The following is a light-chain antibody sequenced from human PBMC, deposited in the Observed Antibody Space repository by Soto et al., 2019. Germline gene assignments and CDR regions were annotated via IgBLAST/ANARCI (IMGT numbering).Light chain of an antibody. CDR3: QQSYSTPPGT. CDR1: QSISNY. J-gene: IGKJ2*01. CDR2: DAS. Sequence: DIQMTKSPSSLSASVGDRVTITCRAIQSISNYLNWYQQKPGKAPNLLINDASSLQSGVPSRFSGSGSGTDFTLTISSLQPEDFATYYCQQSYSTPPGTFGQGTKLEIK. V-gene: IGKV1-39*01.